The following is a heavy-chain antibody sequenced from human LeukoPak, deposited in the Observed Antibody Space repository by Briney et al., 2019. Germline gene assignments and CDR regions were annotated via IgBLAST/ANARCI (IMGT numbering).Heavy chain of an antibody. D-gene: IGHD3-10*01. Sequence: GVSVKVSCKASGGTFSSYAISWVRQAPGQGLEWMGGIIPIFGTANYAQKFQGRVTITADESTSTAYMELSSLRSEDTAVYYCAALKWSGSGSYYSPMDYWGQGTLVTVSS. CDR2: IIPIFGTA. V-gene: IGHV1-69*13. CDR3: AALKWSGSGSYYSPMDY. J-gene: IGHJ4*02. CDR1: GGTFSSYA.